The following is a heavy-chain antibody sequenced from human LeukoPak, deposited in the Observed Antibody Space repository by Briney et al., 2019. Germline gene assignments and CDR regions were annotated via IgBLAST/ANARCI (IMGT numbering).Heavy chain of an antibody. D-gene: IGHD2-21*02. CDR1: GFTFSSYG. V-gene: IGHV3-33*01. Sequence: GGPLRLSCAASGFTFSSYGMHWVRQAPGKGLEWVAVIWYDGSNKYYADSVKGRFTISRDNSKNTLYLQMNSLRAEDTAVYYCARDRLAYCGGDCYPDAFDIWGQVTMVTVSS. J-gene: IGHJ3*02. CDR3: ARDRLAYCGGDCYPDAFDI. CDR2: IWYDGSNK.